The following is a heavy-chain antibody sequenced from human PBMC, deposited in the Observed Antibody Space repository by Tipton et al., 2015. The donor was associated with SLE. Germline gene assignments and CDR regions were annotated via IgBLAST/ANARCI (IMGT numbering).Heavy chain of an antibody. CDR3: ARARRGGSGSYTLFDY. J-gene: IGHJ4*02. CDR2: ISAYNGNT. CDR1: GYTFTSYG. D-gene: IGHD3-10*01. V-gene: IGHV1-18*01. Sequence: QSGAEVKKPGASVKVSCKASGYTFTSYGISWVRQAPGQGLEWMGWISAYNGNTNYAQKLQGRVTMTTDTSTSTAHMELRSLRSDDTAVYYCARARRGGSGSYTLFDYWGQGTLVTVSS.